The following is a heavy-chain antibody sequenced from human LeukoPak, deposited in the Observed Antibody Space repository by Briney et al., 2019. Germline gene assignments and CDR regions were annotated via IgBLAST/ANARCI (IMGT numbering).Heavy chain of an antibody. V-gene: IGHV4-59*01. J-gene: IGHJ6*02. Sequence: SETLSLTCTVSGGSMNRYYWSWIRQPPGKGLEWIGYIHNSGSTNYNPSLKSRVIISIVTSKNQFSLKLSSVTAADTAVYYCARDNTLSPRFYGVDVWGQGTTVTVSS. CDR2: IHNSGST. D-gene: IGHD2/OR15-2a*01. CDR1: GGSMNRYY. CDR3: ARDNTLSPRFYGVDV.